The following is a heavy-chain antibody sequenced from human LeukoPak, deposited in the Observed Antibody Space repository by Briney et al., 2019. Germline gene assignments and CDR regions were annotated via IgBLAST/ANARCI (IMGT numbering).Heavy chain of an antibody. D-gene: IGHD3-3*01. Sequence: SGGSLRLSCVASGFPFSSYWMTWVRQAPGKGLEWVANIKQDGSKKSYVDSVKGRFTISRDNAENSLYLQMNSLGPEDTALYYCAKDMDFWSGSDYWGQGTLVTVSS. CDR2: IKQDGSKK. V-gene: IGHV3-7*03. CDR1: GFPFSSYW. CDR3: AKDMDFWSGSDY. J-gene: IGHJ4*02.